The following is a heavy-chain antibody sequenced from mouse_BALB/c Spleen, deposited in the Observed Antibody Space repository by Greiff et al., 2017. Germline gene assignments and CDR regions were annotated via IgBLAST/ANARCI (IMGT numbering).Heavy chain of an antibody. V-gene: IGHV3-2*02. CDR3: ARSGGYSMDD. CDR1: GYSITSDYA. D-gene: IGHD3-1*01. CDR2: ISYSGST. J-gene: IGHJ4*01. Sequence: EVKLQESGPGLVKPSQSLSLTCTVTGYSITSDYAWNWIRQFPGNKLEWMGYISYSGSTSYNPSLKSRISITRDTSKNQFFLQLNSVTTEDTATDFCARSGGYSMDDWGQGTSVTVSA.